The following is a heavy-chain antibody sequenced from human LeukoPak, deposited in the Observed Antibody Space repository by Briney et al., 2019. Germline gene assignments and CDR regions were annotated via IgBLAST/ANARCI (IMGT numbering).Heavy chain of an antibody. CDR1: GYTFTSYY. D-gene: IGHD4/OR15-4a*01. Sequence: ASVKVSCKASGYTFTSYYMHWVRQAPGQGLEWMGIINPRGGSTSYAQKFQGRVTMTRDTSTSTVYMELSSLRSEDTAVYYCARVVPPYNWFDPWGQGTLVTVSS. V-gene: IGHV1-46*01. CDR3: ARVVPPYNWFDP. J-gene: IGHJ5*02. CDR2: INPRGGST.